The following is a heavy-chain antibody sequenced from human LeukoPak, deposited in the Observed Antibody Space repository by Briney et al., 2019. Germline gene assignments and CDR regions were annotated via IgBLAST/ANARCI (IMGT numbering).Heavy chain of an antibody. CDR1: GFTFSSYG. Sequence: SGGSLRLSCVASGFTFSSYGMHWVRQAPGKGLEWVALISYDGSNKYYADTVKGRFTISRDDSKNTLYLQMNSLRAEDTAVYYCLTSTRSHRFDYWGQGTLVTVSS. V-gene: IGHV3-30*03. D-gene: IGHD2-15*01. CDR2: ISYDGSNK. CDR3: LTSTRSHRFDY. J-gene: IGHJ4*02.